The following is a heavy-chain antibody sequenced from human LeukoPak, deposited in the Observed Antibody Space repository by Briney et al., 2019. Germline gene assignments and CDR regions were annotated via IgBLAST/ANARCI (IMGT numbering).Heavy chain of an antibody. Sequence: GGSLRLSCAASGFTFSSYGMHWVRQAPGKGVEWVAVICYDGSKKYYADSVKGRFTISRDNSKNTLYLQMNSLRAEDTAVYYCARWERSYGDHQVIDYWGQGTLVTVSS. D-gene: IGHD4-17*01. J-gene: IGHJ4*02. CDR2: ICYDGSKK. CDR1: GFTFSSYG. CDR3: ARWERSYGDHQVIDY. V-gene: IGHV3-33*01.